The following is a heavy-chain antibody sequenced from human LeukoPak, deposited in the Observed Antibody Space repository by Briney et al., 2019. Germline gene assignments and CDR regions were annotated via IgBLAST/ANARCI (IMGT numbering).Heavy chain of an antibody. J-gene: IGHJ6*02. CDR1: DGSISSGSYY. CDR2: IYTSGST. CDR3: AREVYYYGSGMEGYYYYGMDV. Sequence: PSETLSLTCTVSDGSISSGSYYWSWIRQPAGKGLEWIGRIYTSGSTNYNPSLKSRVTISVDTSKNQFSLKLSSVTAADTAVYYCAREVYYYGSGMEGYYYYGMDVWGQGTTVTVSS. V-gene: IGHV4-61*02. D-gene: IGHD3-10*01.